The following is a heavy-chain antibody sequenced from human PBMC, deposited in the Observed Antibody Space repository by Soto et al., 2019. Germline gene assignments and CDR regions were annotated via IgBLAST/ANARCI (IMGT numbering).Heavy chain of an antibody. CDR1: GFKFNTHS. J-gene: IGHJ4*02. D-gene: IGHD3-22*01. CDR2: ISSGGDYV. CDR3: ARDDSPRSGCL. Sequence: PGGSLRLSCAASGFKFNTHSMSWVRQAPGKGLEWVSSISSGGDYVYYAESLKGRFTISRDNAKNSLHLQMNNLRVDDTAVYYCARDDSPRSGCLWGQGTLVTVSS. V-gene: IGHV3-21*01.